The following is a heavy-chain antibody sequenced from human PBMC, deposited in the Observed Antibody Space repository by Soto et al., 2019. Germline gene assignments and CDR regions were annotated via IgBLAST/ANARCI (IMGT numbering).Heavy chain of an antibody. CDR2: VYYGGST. CDR3: AGGDYYHSSGYYFYYYTMDV. Sequence: SETMSLNCTVSGESISSSRYYWGRIRQPPGKGLEWIGNVYYGGSTYYNPSLKSRVTISVETSKSQFSLKLSSVTAADTAVYYCAGGDYYHSSGYYFYYYTMDVWGQGTTVTVSS. CDR1: GESISSSRYY. J-gene: IGHJ6*02. V-gene: IGHV4-39*01. D-gene: IGHD3-22*01.